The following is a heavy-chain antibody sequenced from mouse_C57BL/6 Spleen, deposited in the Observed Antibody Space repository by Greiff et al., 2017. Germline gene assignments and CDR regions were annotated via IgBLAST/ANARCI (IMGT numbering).Heavy chain of an antibody. CDR1: GYTFTSYW. CDR3: ARNNYAMDY. J-gene: IGHJ4*01. V-gene: IGHV1-52*01. CDR2: IDPSDSET. Sequence: QVHVKQPGAELVRPGSSVKLSCKASGYTFTSYWMHWVKQRPIQGLEWIGNIDPSDSETHYNQKFKDKATLTVDKSSSTAYMQLSSLTSEDSAVYYCARNNYAMDYWGQGTSVTVSS.